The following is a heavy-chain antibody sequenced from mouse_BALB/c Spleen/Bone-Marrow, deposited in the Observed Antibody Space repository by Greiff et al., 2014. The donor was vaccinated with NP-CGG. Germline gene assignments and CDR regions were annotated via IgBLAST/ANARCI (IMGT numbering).Heavy chain of an antibody. D-gene: IGHD1-1*01. CDR3: ARSGYCGSSYFDY. Sequence: DVKLQESGPELVKPGASVKISCKASGYSFTGYFMNWVMQSHGKSLEWIGRINPYNGDTFYNQKLKGKATLTVDKSSSTAHMELRSLASEDSAVYYCARSGYCGSSYFDYWGQGTTLTVSS. V-gene: IGHV1-20*02. CDR2: INPYNGDT. CDR1: GYSFTGYF. J-gene: IGHJ2*01.